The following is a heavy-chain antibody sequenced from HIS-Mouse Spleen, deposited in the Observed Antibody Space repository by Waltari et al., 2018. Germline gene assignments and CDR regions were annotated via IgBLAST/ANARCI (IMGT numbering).Heavy chain of an antibody. D-gene: IGHD4-4*01. J-gene: IGHJ4*02. V-gene: IGHV1-8*01. CDR3: ARGHDYSNYFDY. Sequence: QVQLVQSGAEVKKPGASVKVSCKASGYTFTSYDINWVRQATGQGLEWMGWMNPNSGNTGYAQKFQGRGTMTRNTSISTAYMELSSLRSEETAVYYCARGHDYSNYFDYWGQGTLVTVSS. CDR1: GYTFTSYD. CDR2: MNPNSGNT.